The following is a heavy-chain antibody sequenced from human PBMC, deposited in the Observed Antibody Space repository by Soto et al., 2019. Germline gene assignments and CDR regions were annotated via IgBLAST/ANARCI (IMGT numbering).Heavy chain of an antibody. J-gene: IGHJ4*02. D-gene: IGHD6-13*01. CDR3: AKVSSSWYAGFFDL. V-gene: IGHV3-23*01. Sequence: EVQLLEYGGGLVQPGGSLRLSCTASGFTFSRHAMTWVRQAPGKGLEWVSGLSDSGGSIYYADSVKGRFTISRDNSMNTLYLQMNTLRAEDTAIYYCAKVSSSWYAGFFDLWGQGTLVTVSS. CDR1: GFTFSRHA. CDR2: LSDSGGSI.